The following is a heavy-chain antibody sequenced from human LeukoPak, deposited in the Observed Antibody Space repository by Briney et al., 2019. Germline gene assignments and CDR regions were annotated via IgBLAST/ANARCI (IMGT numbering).Heavy chain of an antibody. CDR3: AKDRRDGYTADAFDI. CDR2: ISGSGGST. CDR1: GFTFSSYA. J-gene: IGHJ3*02. D-gene: IGHD5-24*01. V-gene: IGHV3-23*01. Sequence: GGSPTLSCAASGFTFSSYARSWVRHATGKGREGGSAISGSGGSTFYAYSGKVRLTIATYKAKNTMDLQMNSLRAEDPAVYYCAKDRRDGYTADAFDIWGQGTMVTVSS.